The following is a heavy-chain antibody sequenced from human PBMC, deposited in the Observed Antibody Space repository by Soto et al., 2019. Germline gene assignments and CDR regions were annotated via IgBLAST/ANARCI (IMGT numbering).Heavy chain of an antibody. J-gene: IGHJ4*02. CDR3: AKTRSEVVTDTPEFDY. V-gene: IGHV3-23*01. D-gene: IGHD2-21*02. CDR1: GFTFNNYA. CDR2: ISRSSSTI. Sequence: GGSLRLSCAASGFTFNNYAMIWVRQAPGKGLEWVSYISRSSSTIFYADSVKGRFITSRDNSRNTLYVQMNSLRVEDTAVYYCAKTRSEVVTDTPEFDYWGQGTVVTVSS.